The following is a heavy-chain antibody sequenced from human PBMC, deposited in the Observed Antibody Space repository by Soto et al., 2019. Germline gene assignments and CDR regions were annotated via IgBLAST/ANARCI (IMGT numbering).Heavy chain of an antibody. V-gene: IGHV3-48*02. CDR2: ISSSSSTI. J-gene: IGHJ6*02. CDR1: GFTFSSYS. CDR3: ARDQHCSISSCYVPGDGIYV. D-gene: IGHD2-2*01. Sequence: GGYLRLPCAASGFTFSSYSMNWVRQAPGKGQEWVSYISSSSSTIYYADSVKGRFTISRDNAKNSLYLQMNSLRDEDTAVYYCARDQHCSISSCYVPGDGIYVRGQRSTVTGS.